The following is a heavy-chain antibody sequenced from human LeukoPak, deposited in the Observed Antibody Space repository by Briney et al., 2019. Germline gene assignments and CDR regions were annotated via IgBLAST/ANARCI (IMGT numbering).Heavy chain of an antibody. J-gene: IGHJ4*02. Sequence: NPSETLSLTCTVSGGSISSGSYYWSWIRQPAGKGLEWIGRIYTSGSTNYNPSLKSRVTMSVDTSKNQFSLKLSSVTAADTAVYYCARDVYYYGSGSPLFDYWGQGTLVTVSS. V-gene: IGHV4-61*02. CDR2: IYTSGST. CDR1: GGSISSGSYY. D-gene: IGHD3-10*01. CDR3: ARDVYYYGSGSPLFDY.